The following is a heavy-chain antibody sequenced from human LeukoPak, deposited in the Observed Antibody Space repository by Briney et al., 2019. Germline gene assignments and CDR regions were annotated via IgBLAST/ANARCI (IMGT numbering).Heavy chain of an antibody. CDR1: GGSFSGYY. D-gene: IGHD3-22*01. CDR3: ARGLWPRITMNTDV. Sequence: SETLSLTCAVYGGSFSGYYWSWIRQPPGKGLEWIGEINHSGSTNYNPSLKSRVTISVDTSKNQFSLKLSSVTAADTAVYYCARGLWPRITMNTDVWGKGTTVTVSS. V-gene: IGHV4-34*01. J-gene: IGHJ6*03. CDR2: INHSGST.